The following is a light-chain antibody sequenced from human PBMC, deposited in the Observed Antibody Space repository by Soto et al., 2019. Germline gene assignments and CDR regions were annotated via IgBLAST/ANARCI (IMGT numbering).Light chain of an antibody. V-gene: IGKV1-17*01. CDR3: LQHDSFPPT. CDR2: GAS. CDR1: QDISNY. J-gene: IGKJ5*01. Sequence: DIQMTQSPSSLSASVGDRINITCRASQDISNYLAWYQQKPGKVPKLLIYGASSLQTGVPSRFSGSGSGTDFTLTINSLQPEDFATYYCLQHDSFPPTFGQGTRLEIK.